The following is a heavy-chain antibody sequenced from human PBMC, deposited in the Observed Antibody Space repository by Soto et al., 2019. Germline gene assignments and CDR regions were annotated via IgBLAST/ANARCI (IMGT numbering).Heavy chain of an antibody. Sequence: SETLSLTCAVYGGSFSGYYWSWIRQPPGKGLEWIGEINHSGSANYNPSLKSRVTISVDTSKNQFSLKLSSVTAAGTAVYYCARFPYMAAAGKAVDYWGQGTLVTVSS. D-gene: IGHD6-13*01. CDR2: INHSGSA. J-gene: IGHJ4*02. CDR1: GGSFSGYY. V-gene: IGHV4-34*01. CDR3: ARFPYMAAAGKAVDY.